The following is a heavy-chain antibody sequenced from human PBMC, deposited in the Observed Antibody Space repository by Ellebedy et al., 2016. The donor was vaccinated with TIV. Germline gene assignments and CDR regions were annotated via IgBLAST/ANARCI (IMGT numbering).Heavy chain of an antibody. CDR2: INPNSGGT. CDR1: GYTFTGYY. V-gene: IGHV1-2*02. J-gene: IGHJ5*02. D-gene: IGHD2-15*01. CDR3: ARRVAATGDFDP. Sequence: ASVKVSXXASGYTFTGYYMHWVRQAPGQGLEWMGWINPNSGGTNYAQKFQGRVTMTRDTSISTAYMELSRLRPDDTAVYYCARRVAATGDFDPWGQGTLVTVSS.